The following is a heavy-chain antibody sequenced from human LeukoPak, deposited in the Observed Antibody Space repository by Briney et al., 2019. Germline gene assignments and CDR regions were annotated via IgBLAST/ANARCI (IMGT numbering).Heavy chain of an antibody. CDR2: ISGSGGST. V-gene: IGHV3-23*01. D-gene: IGHD5-12*01. CDR1: GFTFSSYG. CDR3: ARDYTPIVATIGF. J-gene: IGHJ4*02. Sequence: GGSLRLSCAASGFTFSSYGMSWVRQAPGKGLEWVSAISGSGGSTYYADSVKGRFTISRDNSKNTLYLQMNSLRAEDTAVYYCARDYTPIVATIGFWGQGTLVTVSS.